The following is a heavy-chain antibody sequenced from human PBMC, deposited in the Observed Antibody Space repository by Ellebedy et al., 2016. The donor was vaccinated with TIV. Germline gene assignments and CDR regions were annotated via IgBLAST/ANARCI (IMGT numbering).Heavy chain of an antibody. CDR2: ISSSGVSS. V-gene: IGHV3-23*01. J-gene: IGHJ4*02. CDR3: AKLDSSGYYYGRLDY. CDR1: GFTFRNFA. D-gene: IGHD3-22*01. Sequence: GESLKISCAASGFTFRNFAMTWVRQAPGKGLEWVSSISSSGVSSDYADSVRGRVTISRDNSKSMLYLQMDSLRADDSAEYYCAKLDSSGYYYGRLDYWGQGTLVTVSS.